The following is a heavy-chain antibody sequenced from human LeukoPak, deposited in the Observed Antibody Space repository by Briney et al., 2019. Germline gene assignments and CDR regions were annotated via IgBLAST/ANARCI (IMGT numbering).Heavy chain of an antibody. CDR2: IYYSGNT. Sequence: SETLSLTCTVSGGSISGYYWSWIRQPPGKGLEWIGNIYYSGNTNYNPSLRSRVTIFLDTSRNQFSLKLSSVTAADTAVYCCARERVGYCSGGSCYYFDYWGQGTLVTVSS. CDR1: GGSISGYY. V-gene: IGHV4-59*12. J-gene: IGHJ4*02. CDR3: ARERVGYCSGGSCYYFDY. D-gene: IGHD2-15*01.